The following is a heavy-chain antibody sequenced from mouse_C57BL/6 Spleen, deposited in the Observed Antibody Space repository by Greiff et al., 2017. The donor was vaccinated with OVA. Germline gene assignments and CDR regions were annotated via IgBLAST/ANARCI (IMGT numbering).Heavy chain of an antibody. CDR2: ISSGGSYT. J-gene: IGHJ4*01. CDR3: AIALDY. Sequence: DVQLVESGGDLVKPGGSLKLSCAASGFTFSSYGMSWVRRTPDKRLEWVATISSGGSYTYYPDSVKGRFTISRDNAKNTRFLHVSSLKSEDTTRYYCAIALDYWGQGTSVTVSS. V-gene: IGHV5-6*01. CDR1: GFTFSSYG.